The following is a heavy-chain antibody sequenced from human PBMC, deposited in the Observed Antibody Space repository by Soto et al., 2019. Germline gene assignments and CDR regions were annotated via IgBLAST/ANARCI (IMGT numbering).Heavy chain of an antibody. Sequence: EVQLVESGGGVVQPGGSLRLSCAASGFTIRGHWMHWVRQGPGEGLLWVSRIVDDGSSTSYADSVKGRFSISRDNAKNTVYLEMNSLRVEDTAVYYCTTLSIEVGYYAFDIWGQGTTVTVSS. CDR2: IVDDGSST. CDR3: TTLSIEVGYYAFDI. CDR1: GFTIRGHW. J-gene: IGHJ3*02. D-gene: IGHD3-22*01. V-gene: IGHV3-74*01.